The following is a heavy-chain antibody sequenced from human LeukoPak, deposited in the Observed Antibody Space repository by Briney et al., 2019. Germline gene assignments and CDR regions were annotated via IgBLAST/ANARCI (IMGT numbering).Heavy chain of an antibody. J-gene: IGHJ4*02. V-gene: IGHV3-13*01. CDR2: IAANGDS. CDR3: ARESNYLIDY. D-gene: IGHD5-24*01. CDR1: GFAFYNYD. Sequence: GGSLRLSCAASGFAFYNYDMHWVRQTGKDLEWVSVIAANGDSYYAGSVKGRFTISRDNGNNALYLQMNSLRDGDTAVYYCARESNYLIDYWGQGTLVTVSS.